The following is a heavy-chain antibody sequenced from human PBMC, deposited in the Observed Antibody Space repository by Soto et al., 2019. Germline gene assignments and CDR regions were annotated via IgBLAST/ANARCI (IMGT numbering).Heavy chain of an antibody. CDR1: GFTFSSYG. CDR2: ISYDGSNK. D-gene: IGHD6-25*01. Sequence: QVQLVESGGGVVQPGRSLRLSCAASGFTFSSYGMHWVRQAPGKGLEWVAVISYDGSNKYYADSVKGRFTISRDNYKNTLYLKMNSLRAEDTAVYYCAKDRRPNYYYGMDVWGQGTTVTLCS. V-gene: IGHV3-30*18. J-gene: IGHJ6*02. CDR3: AKDRRPNYYYGMDV.